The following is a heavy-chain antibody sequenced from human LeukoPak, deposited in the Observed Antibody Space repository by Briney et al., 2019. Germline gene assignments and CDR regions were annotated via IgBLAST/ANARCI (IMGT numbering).Heavy chain of an antibody. CDR1: GYTFTGYY. CDR2: INPNSGGT. Sequence: ASVKVSCKASGYTFTGYYMHWVRQAPGQGLEWMGWINPNSGGTNYAQKFQGRVTMTRDTSISTAYMELSRLRSDDTAVYYCARGGWYCSSTSCYNPFDYWGQGTLVTVSS. D-gene: IGHD2-2*02. V-gene: IGHV1-2*02. J-gene: IGHJ4*02. CDR3: ARGGWYCSSTSCYNPFDY.